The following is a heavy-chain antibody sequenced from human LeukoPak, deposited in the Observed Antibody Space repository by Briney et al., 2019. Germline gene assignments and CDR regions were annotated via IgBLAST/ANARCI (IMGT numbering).Heavy chain of an antibody. CDR1: GYTFTGYY. D-gene: IGHD3-10*01. V-gene: IGHV1-2*02. J-gene: IGHJ4*02. CDR3: ARDLIWFGESNVDY. Sequence: ASVKVSCKASGYTFTGYYMHWVRQAPGQGLEWMGWINPNSGGTSYAQKFQGRVTMTRDTSISTAYMELSRLRSDDTAVYYCARDLIWFGESNVDYWGQGTLVTVSS. CDR2: INPNSGGT.